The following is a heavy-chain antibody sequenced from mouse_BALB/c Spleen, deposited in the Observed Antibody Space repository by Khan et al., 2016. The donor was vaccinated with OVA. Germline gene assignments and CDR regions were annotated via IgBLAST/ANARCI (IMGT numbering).Heavy chain of an antibody. D-gene: IGHD1-1*01. Sequence: EVELVESGGGLVQSGGSRKLSCAASGFTFTSYGMHWIRQAPETGLEWVAYISSDSNTIYYADTVKGRFTISRDNPKNTLFLQMTSLRSGDTAMYFCATSYFYGYYFDYWGQGTTLTVAS. J-gene: IGHJ2*01. CDR1: GFTFTSYG. V-gene: IGHV5-17*02. CDR3: ATSYFYGYYFDY. CDR2: ISSDSNTI.